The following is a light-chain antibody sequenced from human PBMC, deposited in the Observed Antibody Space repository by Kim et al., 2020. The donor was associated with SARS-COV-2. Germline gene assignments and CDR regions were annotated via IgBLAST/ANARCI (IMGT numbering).Light chain of an antibody. CDR2: GAS. CDR3: QQYSDWPPLT. CDR1: QSVTSN. Sequence: EIVMTQSPATLSVSPGESATLSCRASQSVTSNLAWYQQKPGQAPRLLIYGASTRATGIPARFSGSGSGTEFTLTISSLQSEDFAVYYCQQYSDWPPLTFGGGTKVDIK. J-gene: IGKJ4*01. V-gene: IGKV3-15*01.